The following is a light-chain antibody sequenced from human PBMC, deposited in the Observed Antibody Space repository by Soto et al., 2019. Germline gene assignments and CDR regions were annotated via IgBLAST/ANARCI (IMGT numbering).Light chain of an antibody. Sequence: DIQMTQSPSSVSASVGDRVTITCRASQDFSTRLAWYQQKPGQAPKLLIYGAFSLQSGVPSRFSGSGSGTDFTLTISSLQPEDFATYYCQQTNSFPLTFAGGTKVEI. J-gene: IGKJ4*01. CDR2: GAF. CDR1: QDFSTR. CDR3: QQTNSFPLT. V-gene: IGKV1-12*01.